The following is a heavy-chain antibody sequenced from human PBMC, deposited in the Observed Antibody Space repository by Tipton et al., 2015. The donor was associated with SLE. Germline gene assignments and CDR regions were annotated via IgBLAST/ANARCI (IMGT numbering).Heavy chain of an antibody. V-gene: IGHV4-59*01. CDR2: IYYSGGT. Sequence: TLSLTCTVSGGSISSYYWSWIWQPPGKGLEWIGYIYYSGGTNYNPSLKSRVTISVDTSKNQFSLKLSSVTAADTAVYYCASGGGFYFDYWGQGTLVTVSS. D-gene: IGHD4-23*01. J-gene: IGHJ4*02. CDR3: ASGGGFYFDY. CDR1: GGSISSYY.